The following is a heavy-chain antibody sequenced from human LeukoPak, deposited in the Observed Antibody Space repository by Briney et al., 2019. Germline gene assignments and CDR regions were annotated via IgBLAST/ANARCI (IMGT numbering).Heavy chain of an antibody. J-gene: IGHJ4*02. D-gene: IGHD3-22*01. V-gene: IGHV4-34*01. Sequence: SETLSLTCAVYGGSFSGYYWSWIRQPPGKGLEWIGEINHSGSTNYNPSLKSRVTISVDTSKNQFSLKLSSVTAADTAVYYCASDYYDSSGYDYWGQGSLVTVSS. CDR1: GGSFSGYY. CDR3: ASDYYDSSGYDY. CDR2: INHSGST.